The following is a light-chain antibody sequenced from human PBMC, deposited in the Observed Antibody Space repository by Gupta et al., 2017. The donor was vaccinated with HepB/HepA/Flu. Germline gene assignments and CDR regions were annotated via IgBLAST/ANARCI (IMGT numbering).Light chain of an antibody. CDR1: SSNIGAGYD. V-gene: IGLV1-40*01. CDR3: QSYDSSLSGWV. Sequence: QSVLTQPPSVSGAPGQRVTISCTGSSSNIGAGYDVHWYQQLPGTAPKLLIYTNSDRPSGVPDRFSGSKPGTSASLAITGLQAEDEADYYCQSYDSSLSGWVFGTGTKVTVL. J-gene: IGLJ1*01. CDR2: TNS.